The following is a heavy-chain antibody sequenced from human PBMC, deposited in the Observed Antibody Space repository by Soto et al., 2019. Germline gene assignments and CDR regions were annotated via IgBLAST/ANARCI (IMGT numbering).Heavy chain of an antibody. CDR3: ARSPLPSDYDFWSGPQYFDY. CDR1: GFTFSSYS. J-gene: IGHJ4*02. V-gene: IGHV3-48*02. CDR2: ISSSSSTI. D-gene: IGHD3-3*01. Sequence: PGGSLRLSCAASGFTFSSYSMNWVRQAPGKGLEWVSYISSSSSTIYYADSVKGRFTISRDNAKNSLYLQMNSLRDEDTAVYYCARSPLPSDYDFWSGPQYFDYWGQGTLVTVSS.